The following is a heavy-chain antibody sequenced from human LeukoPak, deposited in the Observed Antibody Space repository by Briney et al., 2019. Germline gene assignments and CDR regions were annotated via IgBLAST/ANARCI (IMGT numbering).Heavy chain of an antibody. Sequence: GGSLRLSCAASGFTFSSYGMHWVRQAPGKGLEWVAVIWYDGSNKYYADSVKGRFTISRDNSKNTLYLQMNSLRAEDTAVYYCARGAPDDDYVLLSDNWFDPWGQGTLVTVSS. V-gene: IGHV3-33*01. CDR3: ARGAPDDDYVLLSDNWFDP. D-gene: IGHD3-16*01. CDR2: IWYDGSNK. CDR1: GFTFSSYG. J-gene: IGHJ5*02.